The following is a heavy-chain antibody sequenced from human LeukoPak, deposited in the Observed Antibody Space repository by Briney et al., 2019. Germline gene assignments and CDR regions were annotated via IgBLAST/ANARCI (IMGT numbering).Heavy chain of an antibody. D-gene: IGHD6-13*01. CDR3: ARDKFGGSSSLIDY. J-gene: IGHJ4*02. CDR2: IWYDGSNK. CDR1: RFTFSSYG. V-gene: IGHV3-33*01. Sequence: GGSLRLSCAASRFTFSSYGMHWVRQAPGKGLEWVAVIWYDGSNKDYADSVKGRFTISRDNSKNTLYLQMNGLREEDPAVYYCARDKFGGSSSLIDYWGQGTLVTVSS.